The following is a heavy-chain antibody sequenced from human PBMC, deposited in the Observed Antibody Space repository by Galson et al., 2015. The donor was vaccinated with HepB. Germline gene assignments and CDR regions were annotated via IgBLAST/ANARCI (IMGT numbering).Heavy chain of an antibody. V-gene: IGHV1-2*04. D-gene: IGHD3-10*01. CDR3: ARAPYGSGTYYYIDY. CDR2: INPNTGGT. J-gene: IGHJ4*02. CDR1: GYSFTSYY. Sequence: SVKVSCKASGYSFTSYYIHWVRQAPGQGLEWMGWINPNTGGTKYAQRFQGWVTMTRDTSISTAYMELSRLRPNDTALYYCARAPYGSGTYYYIDYWGQGTLVTVSS.